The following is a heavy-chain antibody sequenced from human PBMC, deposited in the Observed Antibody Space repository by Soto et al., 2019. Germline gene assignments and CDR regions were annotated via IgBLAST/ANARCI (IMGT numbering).Heavy chain of an antibody. CDR2: TYYRSNWRH. Sequence: SQNLSLTCAISGDIVSSNTAAWNWIRSSPSRGLEWLGRTYYRSNWRHDYAVSVKSRITVNPDTSKNHFSLQLNSVTPDDTAVYYCARGVAVSGFDLWGKGTLVTVSS. J-gene: IGHJ4*02. CDR1: GDIVSSNTAA. CDR3: ARGVAVSGFDL. V-gene: IGHV6-1*01. D-gene: IGHD6-19*01.